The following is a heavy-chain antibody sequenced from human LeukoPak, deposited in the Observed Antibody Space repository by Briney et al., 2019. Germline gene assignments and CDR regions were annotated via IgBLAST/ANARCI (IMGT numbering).Heavy chain of an antibody. CDR2: IIPIFGTA. V-gene: IGHV1-69*13. CDR1: GGTFSSYA. D-gene: IGHD1-26*01. J-gene: IGHJ6*02. CDR3: ARGSGSYFGEYYYYYYGMDV. Sequence: SVKVSCKASGGTFSSYAISWVRQAPGQGLEWMGGIIPIFGTANYAQKFQGRVTITADESTSTAYMELSSLRSEDTAVYYCARGSGSYFGEYYYYYYGMDVWGQGTTVTVSS.